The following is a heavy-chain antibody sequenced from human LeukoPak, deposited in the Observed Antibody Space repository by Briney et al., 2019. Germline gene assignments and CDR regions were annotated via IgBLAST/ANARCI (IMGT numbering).Heavy chain of an antibody. J-gene: IGHJ4*02. D-gene: IGHD2-15*01. Sequence: SETLSLTCAVSGGSISSGGYSWSWIRQPPGKGLEWIGYIYHSGSTYYNPSLKSRVTVSVDRSRNQFSLKLSSVTAADTAVYYCARGGGYCSGGSCYAYFDYWGQGTLVTVSS. V-gene: IGHV4-30-2*01. CDR1: GGSISSGGYS. CDR2: IYHSGST. CDR3: ARGGGYCSGGSCYAYFDY.